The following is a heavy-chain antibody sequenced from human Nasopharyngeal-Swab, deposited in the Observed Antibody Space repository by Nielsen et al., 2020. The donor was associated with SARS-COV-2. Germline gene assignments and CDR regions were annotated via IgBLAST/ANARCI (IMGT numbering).Heavy chain of an antibody. CDR3: ARASPTYYYYYMDV. J-gene: IGHJ6*03. V-gene: IGHV4-34*01. CDR1: GASFSGYY. CDR2: INHSGST. Sequence: GSLRLSCAVYGASFSGYYWSWIRQPPGKGLEWIGEINHSGSTNYNPSLKSRVTISVDTSKNQFSLKLTSVTAADTAVYYCARASPTYYYYYMDVWGKGTTVTVSS.